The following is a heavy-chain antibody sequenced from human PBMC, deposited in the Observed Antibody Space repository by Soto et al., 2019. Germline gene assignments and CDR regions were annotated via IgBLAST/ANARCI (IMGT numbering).Heavy chain of an antibody. D-gene: IGHD2-15*01. CDR1: GGTFSSYT. Sequence: QVQLVQSGAEVKKPGSSVKVSCKASGGTFSSYTISWVRQAPGQGLEWMGRIIPILGIANYAQKFQGTVTITADKSTSTAYMELSSLRSEDTAGYYCARGDIVVVVAATVVGPFDYWGQGTLVTVSS. CDR3: ARGDIVVVVAATVVGPFDY. CDR2: IIPILGIA. V-gene: IGHV1-69*02. J-gene: IGHJ4*02.